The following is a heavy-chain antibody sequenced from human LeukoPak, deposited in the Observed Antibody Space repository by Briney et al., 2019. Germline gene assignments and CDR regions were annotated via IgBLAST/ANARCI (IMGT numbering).Heavy chain of an antibody. CDR1: GFSLATYGVR. V-gene: IGHV2-5*02. CDR3: XXXXXXXXXXXXP. Sequence: GSGPTLVNPTQTLTLTCTFSGFSLATYGVRVGWIRQPPGKALEWLALISWDDEKYYSPSLESRLTIAKDTSKNHVVLIMTDMXXXXXXXXXXXXXXXXXXXXXXPWGLGVLVTVSS. CDR2: ISWDDEK. J-gene: IGHJ5*02.